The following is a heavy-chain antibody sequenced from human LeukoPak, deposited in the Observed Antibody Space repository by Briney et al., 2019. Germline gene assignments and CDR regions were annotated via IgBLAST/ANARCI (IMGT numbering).Heavy chain of an antibody. D-gene: IGHD6-25*01. Sequence: GGSLRLSCAPSGFTFTDYSMNWVRQAPGKGLEWVASISTVSTYTFYADSVKGRFSISRNNVRNLLYLQMSSLGAEDTAVYYCARDGSGFYLYNYMDVWGKGTTVTVSS. V-gene: IGHV3-21*06. CDR3: ARDGSGFYLYNYMDV. J-gene: IGHJ6*03. CDR2: ISTVSTYT. CDR1: GFTFTDYS.